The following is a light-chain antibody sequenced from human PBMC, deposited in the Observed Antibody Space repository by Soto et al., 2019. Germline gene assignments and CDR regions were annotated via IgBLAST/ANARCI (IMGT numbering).Light chain of an antibody. CDR3: QPYNEWPLT. J-gene: IGKJ4*01. Sequence: EVVMTQSPATLSVSPGERATLSCRSSQSVSTHLAWYKPKPCQAPRLVISSVSTRSTGSPARFSGSASGTEFKLTIRSLQAEDFAVSDGQPYNEWPLTFGGVTKVETK. CDR1: QSVSTH. CDR2: SVS. V-gene: IGKV3-15*01.